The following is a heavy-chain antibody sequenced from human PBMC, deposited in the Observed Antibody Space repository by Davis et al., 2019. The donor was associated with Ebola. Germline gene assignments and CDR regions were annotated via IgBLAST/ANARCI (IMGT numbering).Heavy chain of an antibody. J-gene: IGHJ3*02. V-gene: IGHV4-61*01. CDR3: ARTSYVDAGAFDI. D-gene: IGHD4-17*01. Sequence: MPSETLSLTCTVSGGSVSSGSYYWSWIRQPPGKGLEWIGYIYYSGSTNYNPSLKSRVTISVDTSKNQFSLKLSSVTAADTAVYYCARTSYVDAGAFDIWGQGTMVTVSS. CDR2: IYYSGST. CDR1: GGSVSSGSYY.